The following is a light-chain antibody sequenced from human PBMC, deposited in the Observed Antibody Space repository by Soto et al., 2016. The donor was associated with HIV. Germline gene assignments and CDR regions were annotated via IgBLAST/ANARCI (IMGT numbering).Light chain of an antibody. CDR2: DDS. CDR1: NVGTQS. J-gene: IGLJ3*02. CDR3: QVWDRRSDHVV. V-gene: IGLV3-21*03. Sequence: SYVLTQPPSVSVAPGKTARITCGGDNVGTQSVHWHQQRPGQAPVLVVFDDSDRPSGIPDRFSGSKSGNAATLTINRVDAGDEADYYCQVWDRRSDHVVFGGGTQLSVL.